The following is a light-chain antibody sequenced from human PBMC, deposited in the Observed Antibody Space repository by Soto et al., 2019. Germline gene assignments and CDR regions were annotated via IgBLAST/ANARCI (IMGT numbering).Light chain of an antibody. CDR3: AAWDDTLSGSV. V-gene: IGLV1-47*01. CDR1: SSSIGSNY. Sequence: QSVLTQPPSASGTPGQRVTISCSGSSSSIGSNYVYWYQQLPGTAPKLLIYRNNQRPSGVPDRFSGAKSGTSASLVISGLRSEDEAEYYCAAWDDTLSGSVFGTWTKVTVL. J-gene: IGLJ1*01. CDR2: RNN.